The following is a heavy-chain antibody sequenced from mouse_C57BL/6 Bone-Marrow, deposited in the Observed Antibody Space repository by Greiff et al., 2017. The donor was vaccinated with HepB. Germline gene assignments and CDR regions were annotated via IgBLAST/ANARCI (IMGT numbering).Heavy chain of an antibody. CDR3: ARNGRLRRGAWFAY. Sequence: VMLVESGPELVKPGASVKISCKASGYTFTDYYINWVKQRPGQGLEWIGWIFPGSGSTYYNEKFKGKATLTVDKSSSTAYMLLSSLTSEDSAVYFCARNGRLRRGAWFAYWGQGTLVTVSA. V-gene: IGHV1-75*01. CDR1: GYTFTDYY. CDR2: IFPGSGST. D-gene: IGHD2-4*01. J-gene: IGHJ3*01.